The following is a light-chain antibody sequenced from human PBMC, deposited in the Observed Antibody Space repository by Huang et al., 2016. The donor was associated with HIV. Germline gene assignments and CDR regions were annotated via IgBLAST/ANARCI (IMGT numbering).Light chain of an antibody. CDR1: QGISNS. CDR3: LQYNTYLPT. J-gene: IGKJ5*01. V-gene: IGKV1-16*01. CDR2: AAS. Sequence: DIQMTQSPTSLSASMGDKVTITCRASQGISNSLAWFQQKPGKAPKSLIYAASNLQSGVPSRFSGSGSGTYFTLTIRSLQPEDFATYYCLQYNTYLPTFAQGTLLEIK.